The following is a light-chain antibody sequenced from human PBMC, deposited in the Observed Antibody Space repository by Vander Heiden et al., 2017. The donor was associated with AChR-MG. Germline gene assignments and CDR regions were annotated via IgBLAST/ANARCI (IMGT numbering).Light chain of an antibody. Sequence: QAGLTQPPSVYKGLRQTATLTCTGNSNIVGNQGAAWLQQHQGHPPKLLSYRNNNRPSGISERFSASRSGNTASLTITGLQPEDEADYYCSALDSSLSAHVFGGGTKLTVL. CDR1: SNIVGNQG. J-gene: IGLJ3*02. CDR3: SALDSSLSAHV. CDR2: RNN. V-gene: IGLV10-54*02.